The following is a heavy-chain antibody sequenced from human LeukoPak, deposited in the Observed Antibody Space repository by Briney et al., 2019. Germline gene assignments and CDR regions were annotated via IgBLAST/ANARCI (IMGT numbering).Heavy chain of an antibody. Sequence: ASVKVSCKASGYSFTSHYMHWVRQAPGQGLEWLGLINPSGSSTLYAQKFQGRVTMTRDMSTTTDYMELSSLRFEDTAVYYCARDNSVGDVAWWFDPWGQGTLVTVSS. J-gene: IGHJ5*02. V-gene: IGHV1-46*01. D-gene: IGHD1-26*01. CDR1: GYSFTSHY. CDR3: ARDNSVGDVAWWFDP. CDR2: INPSGSST.